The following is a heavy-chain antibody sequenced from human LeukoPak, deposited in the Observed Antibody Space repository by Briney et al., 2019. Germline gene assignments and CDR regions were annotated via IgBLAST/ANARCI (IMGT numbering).Heavy chain of an antibody. CDR1: GGSISSSSYY. CDR3: ARATTVTSYWYFDL. CDR2: IYYSGST. V-gene: IGHV4-39*01. J-gene: IGHJ2*01. Sequence: SETLSLTCTVSGGSISSSSYYWGWIRQPSGKGLEWIGSIYYSGSTYYNPSLKSRVTISVDTSKNQFSLKLSSVTAADTAVYYCARATTVTSYWYFDLWGRGTLVTVSS. D-gene: IGHD4-17*01.